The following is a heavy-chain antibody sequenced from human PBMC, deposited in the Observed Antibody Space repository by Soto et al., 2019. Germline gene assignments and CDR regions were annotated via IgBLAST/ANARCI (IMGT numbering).Heavy chain of an antibody. Sequence: SETLSLTCAVYGGSFSGYYWSWIRQPPGKGLEWIGEISHSGRTNYNPSLKSRVTISIDMSRNHFSLKLSSVTAADTALYYCARVERGTATTVVDAFEIWGQGTMVTVSS. CDR2: ISHSGRT. D-gene: IGHD1-1*01. CDR3: ARVERGTATTVVDAFEI. V-gene: IGHV4-34*01. J-gene: IGHJ3*02. CDR1: GGSFSGYY.